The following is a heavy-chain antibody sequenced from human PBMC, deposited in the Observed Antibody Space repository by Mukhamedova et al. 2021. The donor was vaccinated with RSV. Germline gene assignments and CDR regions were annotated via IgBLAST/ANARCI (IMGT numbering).Heavy chain of an antibody. D-gene: IGHD3-3*01. V-gene: IGHV3-7*01. J-gene: IGHJ4*02. CDR3: ARGLYYDFWSAYYADFDY. Sequence: QAPGKGLEWVANIKQDGSEKYYVDSVKGRFTISRDNAKNSLYLQMNSLRAEDTAVYYCARGLYYDFWSAYYADFDYWGQGTLVTV. CDR2: IKQDGSEK.